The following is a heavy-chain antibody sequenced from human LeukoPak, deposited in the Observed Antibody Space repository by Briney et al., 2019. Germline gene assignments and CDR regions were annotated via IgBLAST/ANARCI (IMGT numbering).Heavy chain of an antibody. J-gene: IGHJ4*02. CDR3: ARDRQQCSGGICHVFDS. V-gene: IGHV4-31*03. D-gene: IGHD2-15*01. CDR2: IYYSGST. CDR1: GGSISSGGYY. Sequence: SQTLSLTCTVSGGSISSGGYYWSWIRQHPGKGLNWIGYIYYSGSTYYNPSLKSRVTISVDTSKNQFSLKLSSVTAADTAVYYCARDRQQCSGGICHVFDSWGQETLVTVSS.